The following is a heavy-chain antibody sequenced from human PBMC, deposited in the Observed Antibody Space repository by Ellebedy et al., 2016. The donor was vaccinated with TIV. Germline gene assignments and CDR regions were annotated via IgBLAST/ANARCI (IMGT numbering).Heavy chain of an antibody. J-gene: IGHJ4*02. CDR3: ARDLSRCGGDCYNY. Sequence: GESLKISXEVSGFTFSNYWMHWVRQAPGRGLVWVSRIKGDGSGISYADSAKGRFTISRDNAKNTLYLEMPSLRAEDTAVYYCARDLSRCGGDCYNYWGQGTLVTVSS. CDR2: IKGDGSGI. D-gene: IGHD2-21*01. V-gene: IGHV3-74*01. CDR1: GFTFSNYW.